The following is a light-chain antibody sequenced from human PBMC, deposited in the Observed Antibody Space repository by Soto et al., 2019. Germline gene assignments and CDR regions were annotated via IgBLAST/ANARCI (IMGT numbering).Light chain of an antibody. V-gene: IGKV4-1*01. CDR1: QSVLNSLNNKNY. J-gene: IGKJ4*01. CDR2: WAS. Sequence: DIVMTQSPDTLAVSLGERATINCKSSQSVLNSLNNKNYLAWYQQKPGQPPNLLIYWASTRESGVPDRFSGXXXGXXFTLTISSLQAEDVAVYYCQQYNTTPLTFGGGTKVEIK. CDR3: QQYNTTPLT.